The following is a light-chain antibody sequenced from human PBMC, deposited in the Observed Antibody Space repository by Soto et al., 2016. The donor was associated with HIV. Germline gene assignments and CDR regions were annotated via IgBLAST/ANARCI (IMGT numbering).Light chain of an antibody. CDR2: DDS. CDR1: NIGTYS. Sequence: SYVLTQPPSMSVAPGKTATITCGGDNIGTYSVEWYLQKPGQAPVLVVYDDSDRPSGIPERFSGSNSGNTATLTINRVEAGDEADYFCQVWHSSTSHWVFGAGTKLTVL. V-gene: IGLV3-21*03. CDR3: QVWHSSTSHWV. J-gene: IGLJ3*02.